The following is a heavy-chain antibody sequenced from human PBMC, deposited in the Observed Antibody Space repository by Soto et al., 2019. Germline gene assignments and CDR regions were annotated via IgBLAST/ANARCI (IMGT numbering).Heavy chain of an antibody. J-gene: IGHJ4*02. CDR1: GGSISSGGYY. CDR2: IYYSGST. CDR3: ARDRYYDSSGYDY. D-gene: IGHD3-22*01. V-gene: IGHV4-31*03. Sequence: PSETLSLTCXVSGGSISSGGYYWSWIRQHPGKGLEWIGYIYYSGSTYYNPSLKSRVTISVDTSKNQFSLKLSSVTAADTAVYYCARDRYYDSSGYDYWGQGTLVTVSS.